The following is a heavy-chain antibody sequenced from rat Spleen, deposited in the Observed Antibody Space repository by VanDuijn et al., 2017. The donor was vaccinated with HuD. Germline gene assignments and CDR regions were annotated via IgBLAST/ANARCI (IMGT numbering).Heavy chain of an antibody. Sequence: EVQLVESGGGLVQPGGSLKLSCAASGFIFNRYYMVWVRQAPTKGLEWVAYISTAGSNTFYRDSVKGRFTIYRDNAKSSLYLQMDSLGSGDTATYDCTTGITLVWGRGVMVTVSS. CDR3: TTGITLV. D-gene: IGHD1-2*01. J-gene: IGHJ2*01. V-gene: IGHV5-27*01. CDR1: GFIFNRYY. CDR2: ISTAGSNT.